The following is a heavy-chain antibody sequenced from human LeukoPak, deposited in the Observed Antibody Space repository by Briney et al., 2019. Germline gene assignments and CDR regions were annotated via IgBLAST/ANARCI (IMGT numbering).Heavy chain of an antibody. V-gene: IGHV3-7*01. CDR3: AREDTSMGNDY. J-gene: IGHJ4*02. CDR2: IRPDGSEG. CDR1: GITFSNSW. D-gene: IGHD5-18*01. Sequence: GGSLRLSCTTSGITFSNSWMSWVRQAPGKGLEWVATIRPDGSEGYYADSVRGRFTVSRDNSKNSFYLQMNSLRAEDTAVYYCAREDTSMGNDYWGQGTLVTVSS.